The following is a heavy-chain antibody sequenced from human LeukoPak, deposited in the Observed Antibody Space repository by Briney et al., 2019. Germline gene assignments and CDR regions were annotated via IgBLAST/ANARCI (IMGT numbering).Heavy chain of an antibody. Sequence: GGSLRLSCAVSGFRVSGYWMTRVRQAPGKGLEWVANIKQDGSEKNYVDSVKGRFTISRDNAEKSLFIQMNSLRVEDTAVYYCARRGGSSSRRSPIDYWGQGTMVTVSS. CDR3: ARRGGSSSRRSPIDY. J-gene: IGHJ4*02. V-gene: IGHV3-7*01. CDR2: IKQDGSEK. CDR1: GFRVSGYW. D-gene: IGHD6-6*01.